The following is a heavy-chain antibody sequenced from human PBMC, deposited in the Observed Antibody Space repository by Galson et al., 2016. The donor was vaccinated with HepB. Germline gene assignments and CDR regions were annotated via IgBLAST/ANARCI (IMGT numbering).Heavy chain of an antibody. D-gene: IGHD1-14*01. V-gene: IGHV3-7*01. CDR1: GFTFSRSW. CDR3: VRETLRGTRFDN. Sequence: SLRLSCAASGFTFSRSWMTWVRQAPGKGLEWVANIKEDGSEQFYVDSVKGRFTISRDNAKNSLYLQMDSLRAEDTAVYYCVRETLRGTRFDNWGQGTLVTVAS. CDR2: IKEDGSEQ. J-gene: IGHJ4*02.